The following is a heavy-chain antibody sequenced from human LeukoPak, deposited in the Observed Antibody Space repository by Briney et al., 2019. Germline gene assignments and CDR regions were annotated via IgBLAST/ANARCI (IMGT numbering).Heavy chain of an antibody. CDR2: ISYDGSNK. CDR3: AKGTYYYDSSGAKDY. J-gene: IGHJ4*02. Sequence: PGGSLRLSCAASGFTFSSYAMHWVRQAPGKGLEWVAVISYDGSNKYYADSVKGRFTISRDNSKNTLYLQMNSLRAEDTAVYYCAKGTYYYDSSGAKDYWGQGTLVTVSS. CDR1: GFTFSSYA. V-gene: IGHV3-30-3*01. D-gene: IGHD3-22*01.